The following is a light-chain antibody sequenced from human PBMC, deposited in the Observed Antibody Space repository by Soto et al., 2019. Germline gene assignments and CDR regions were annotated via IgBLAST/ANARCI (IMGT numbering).Light chain of an antibody. CDR3: QQYYSTPRWT. V-gene: IGKV4-1*01. J-gene: IGKJ1*01. CDR1: QSVLYSSNNKNY. Sequence: DIVMTQSPDSLAVSLGERATINCKSSQSVLYSSNNKNYLAWYQQKPGQPPKLLIYWASTRESGVPDRFSGSGSGTDFTLTISSLQAEDVAVYYCQQYYSTPRWTFGHGTKVEIK. CDR2: WAS.